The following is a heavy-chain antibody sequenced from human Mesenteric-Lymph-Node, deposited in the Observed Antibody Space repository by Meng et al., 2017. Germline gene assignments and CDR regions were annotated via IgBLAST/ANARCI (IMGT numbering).Heavy chain of an antibody. V-gene: IGHV3-23*01. CDR3: AKGTSRYCVGVTCYPFDY. D-gene: IGHD2-15*01. CDR1: GFTFSNYA. CDR2: ITADGLAT. J-gene: IGHJ4*02. Sequence: GESLKISCAASGFTFSNYAMTWVRQAPGKGPECLAVITADGLATPHANSVKGRFTISRDNLKNMLYLDMNSLGAGDTAVYYCAKGTSRYCVGVTCYPFDYWGQGTLVTVSS.